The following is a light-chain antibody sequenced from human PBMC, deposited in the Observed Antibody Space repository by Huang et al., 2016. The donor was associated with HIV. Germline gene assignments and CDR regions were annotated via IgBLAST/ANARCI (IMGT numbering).Light chain of an antibody. CDR3: QQHGNSPWT. Sequence: EIVLTQSPGTLSLSPGERATLSCRASQSVSSSSLAWYQQKPGQAPRLLIYGASNRATGIPDRFSGSGSGTDFTLNINRLEPEDFAVYFCQQHGNSPWTFGQGTKVEIK. CDR1: QSVSSSS. V-gene: IGKV3-20*01. CDR2: GAS. J-gene: IGKJ1*01.